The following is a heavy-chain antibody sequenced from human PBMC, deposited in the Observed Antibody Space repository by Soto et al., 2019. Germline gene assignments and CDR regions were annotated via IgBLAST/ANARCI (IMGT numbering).Heavy chain of an antibody. V-gene: IGHV4-59*01. J-gene: IGHJ5*02. Sequence: SETLSLTCTVSGGSISSYYWSWIRQPPGKGLEWIGYIYYSGSTNYNPSLKSRVTISVDTSKNQFSLKLSSVTAADTAVYYCARGHDSSGYPPNWFDPWGKGTLVTVCS. CDR2: IYYSGST. CDR1: GGSISSYY. CDR3: ARGHDSSGYPPNWFDP. D-gene: IGHD3-22*01.